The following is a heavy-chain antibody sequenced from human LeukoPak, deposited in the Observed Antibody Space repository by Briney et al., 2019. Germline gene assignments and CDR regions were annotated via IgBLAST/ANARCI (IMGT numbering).Heavy chain of an antibody. J-gene: IGHJ4*02. D-gene: IGHD4-17*01. CDR1: GFTFSSYA. CDR3: ARGLRTVCGDPISTPIDY. V-gene: IGHV3-7*01. Sequence: GGSLRLSCAASGFTFSSYAMSWVRQAPGKGLEWVANIKQDGSEKYYVDSVKGRSTISRDNAKNSLYLQMNSLRAEDTAVYYCARGLRTVCGDPISTPIDYWGQGTLVTVSS. CDR2: IKQDGSEK.